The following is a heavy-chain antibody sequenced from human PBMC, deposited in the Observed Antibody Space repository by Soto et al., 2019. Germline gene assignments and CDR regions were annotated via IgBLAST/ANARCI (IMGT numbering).Heavy chain of an antibody. J-gene: IGHJ4*02. D-gene: IGHD3-10*01. CDR2: IYYSGST. CDR3: ARLRYYYGSGNPTSKVFDY. V-gene: IGHV4-59*06. CDR1: GGSISSYY. Sequence: ASETLSLTCTVSGGSISSYYWSWIRQHPGKGLEWIGYIYYSGSTYYNPSLKSRVTISVDTSKNQFSLKLSSVTAADTAVYYCARLRYYYGSGNPTSKVFDYWGKGTLVTVSS.